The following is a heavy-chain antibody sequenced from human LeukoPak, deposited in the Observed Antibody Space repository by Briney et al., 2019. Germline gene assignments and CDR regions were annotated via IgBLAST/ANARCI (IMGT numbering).Heavy chain of an antibody. J-gene: IGHJ4*02. CDR2: IIPIFGTA. V-gene: IGHV1-69*05. CDR3: ARVLAAAGNYFDY. D-gene: IGHD6-13*01. CDR1: GGTFSSYA. Sequence: ASGKVSCKASGGTFSSYAISWVRQAPGQGLEWMGRIIPIFGTANYAQKFQGRVTITTDESTSTAYMELSSLRAEDTAVYYCARVLAAAGNYFDYWGQGTLVTVSS.